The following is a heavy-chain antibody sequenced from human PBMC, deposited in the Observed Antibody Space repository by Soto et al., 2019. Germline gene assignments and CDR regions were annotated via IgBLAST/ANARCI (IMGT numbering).Heavy chain of an antibody. J-gene: IGHJ6*02. D-gene: IGHD5-12*01. V-gene: IGHV5-51*01. CDR1: GYSFTSYW. CDR2: IYPGDSDT. CDR3: AKDISGYDPYYGMDV. Sequence: GESLKISWKGSGYSFTSYWIGWVRQMPGKGLEWMGIIYPGDSDTRYSPSFQGQVTISADKSISTAYLQWRSLRTADAALYYCAKDISGYDPYYGMDVWGQGTTVTVSS.